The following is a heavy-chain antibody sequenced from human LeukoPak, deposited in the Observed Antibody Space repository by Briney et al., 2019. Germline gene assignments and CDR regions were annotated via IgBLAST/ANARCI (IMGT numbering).Heavy chain of an antibody. V-gene: IGHV3-15*01. CDR1: GFTFSNAW. J-gene: IGHJ6*02. CDR3: TTDPVSKAAYGMDV. Sequence: PGGSLRLSCAASGFTFSNAWMSWVRQAPGKGLEWVGRIQSKTDGGTTDYAAPVKGRFTISRDDSKNTLYLQMNSLKTEDTAVYYCTTDPVSKAAYGMDVWGQGTTVTVSS. D-gene: IGHD6-13*01. CDR2: IQSKTDGGTT.